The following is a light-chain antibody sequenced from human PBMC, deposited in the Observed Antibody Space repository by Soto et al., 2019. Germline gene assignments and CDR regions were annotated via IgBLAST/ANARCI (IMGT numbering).Light chain of an antibody. CDR3: QQYHSDPIT. V-gene: IGKV4-1*01. J-gene: IGKJ5*01. Sequence: DFVMTQSPDPLAVSLGERATINCRSSQSVLSNSDNKNYLAWFQQKPGQPPKLLFYWASTRESGVPDRFSGSGSATDFTLTISSLQAEDVAVYYCQQYHSDPITFGQGTRLEIK. CDR2: WAS. CDR1: QSVLSNSDNKNY.